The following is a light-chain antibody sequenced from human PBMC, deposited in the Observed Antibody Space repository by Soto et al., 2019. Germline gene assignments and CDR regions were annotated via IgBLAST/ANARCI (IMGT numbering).Light chain of an antibody. J-gene: IGLJ1*01. V-gene: IGLV3-1*01. CDR2: QDS. Sequence: SYELTQPPSVSVSPGQTASITCSGDTLGDKYASWYQQRPGQSPVVVIYQDSKRPSGIPERFSGSHSGNTTTLTISGTQAMDEADYYCQAWDNSNYIFGSGTKVTVL. CDR1: TLGDKY. CDR3: QAWDNSNYI.